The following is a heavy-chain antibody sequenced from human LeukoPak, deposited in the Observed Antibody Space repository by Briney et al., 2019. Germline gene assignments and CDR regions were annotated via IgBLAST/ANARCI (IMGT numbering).Heavy chain of an antibody. V-gene: IGHV1-2*06. CDR2: INPNSGGT. CDR3: ARDIYQPRLQRRASSGYYLY. J-gene: IGHJ4*02. D-gene: IGHD3-22*01. CDR1: GYTFTGHY. Sequence: ASVKVSCKASGYTFTGHYMHWVRQAPGQGLEWMGRINPNSGGTNYAQKFQGRVTMTRDTSISTAYMGLSRLRSDDTAVYYCARDIYQPRLQRRASSGYYLYWGQGTLVTVSS.